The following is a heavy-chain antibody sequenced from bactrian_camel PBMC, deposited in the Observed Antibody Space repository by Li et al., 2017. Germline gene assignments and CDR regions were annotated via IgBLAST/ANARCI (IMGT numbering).Heavy chain of an antibody. J-gene: IGHJ6*01. Sequence: HVQLVESGGGLVQPGGSLRLSCAASGVTTSRNCMGWFRQAPGKGREGVTSISPGDTTTYADSVKGRFTISRDNAKNTLYLQLNSLKTEDTAMYYCTKDRGRAVPAGSFDYWAQGTQVTVS. CDR2: ISPGDTT. CDR3: TKDRGRAVPAGSFDY. D-gene: IGHD6*01. CDR1: GVTTSRNC. V-gene: IGHV3S1*01.